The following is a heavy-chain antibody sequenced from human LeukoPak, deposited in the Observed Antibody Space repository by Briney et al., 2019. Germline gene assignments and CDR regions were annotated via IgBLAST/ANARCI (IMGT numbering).Heavy chain of an antibody. CDR3: ARDPDGLNWFDP. D-gene: IGHD3-10*01. V-gene: IGHV4-38-2*02. CDR1: GYSLSSGFF. Sequence: SETLSLTCTVSGYSLSSGFFCDWLRPSPGKGLEWVGSFSHRGGSYHNPSLKSRVTISVDTSKNQFSLKLSSVTAADTAVYYCARDPDGLNWFDPWGQGTLVTVSS. J-gene: IGHJ5*02. CDR2: FSHRGGS.